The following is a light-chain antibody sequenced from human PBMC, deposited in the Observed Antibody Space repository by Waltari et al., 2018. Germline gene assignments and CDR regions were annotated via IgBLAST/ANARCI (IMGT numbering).Light chain of an antibody. CDR1: ASNIGKNL. V-gene: IGLV1-44*01. J-gene: IGLJ3*02. Sequence: QSVLTQPPSVSGTPGQRVTISYSGSASNIGKNLDNCYQQFPGKAPKLLIYRSDQRPSGAPDRFSGSKSGTSASLAISGLQSEDEADYYCAAWDDSLNGRWVFGGGTKVTVL. CDR3: AAWDDSLNGRWV. CDR2: RSD.